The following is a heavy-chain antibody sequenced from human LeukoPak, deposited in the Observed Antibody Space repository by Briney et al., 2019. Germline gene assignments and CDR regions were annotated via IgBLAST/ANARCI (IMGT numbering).Heavy chain of an antibody. Sequence: ASVKVSCKASGYTFTSYHINWVRQATGQGLEWTGWMNPNSGNTGYAQKFQGRVTMTRNTSISTAYMELSSLRSEDTAVYYCARGRRLRLGELSFWGQGTLVTVSS. V-gene: IGHV1-8*01. CDR2: MNPNSGNT. CDR3: ARGRRLRLGELSF. J-gene: IGHJ4*02. D-gene: IGHD3-16*02. CDR1: GYTFTSYH.